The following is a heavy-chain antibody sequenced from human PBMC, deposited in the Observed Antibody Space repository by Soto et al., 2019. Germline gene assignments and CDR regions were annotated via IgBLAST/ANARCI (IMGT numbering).Heavy chain of an antibody. CDR1: GDSISSSIW. CDR2: IYHSGTT. J-gene: IGHJ4*02. Sequence: QVQLQESGPGLVKPPGTLSLTCAVSGDSISSSIWWSWVRLPPGKGLEWIGEIYHSGTTNYNPSLKSRVTISVDKSKNQFSLKMSSLTAADTAVDYWARRGDGSGSLDYWGQGSLVTVCS. CDR3: ARRGDGSGSLDY. D-gene: IGHD3-10*01. V-gene: IGHV4-4*03.